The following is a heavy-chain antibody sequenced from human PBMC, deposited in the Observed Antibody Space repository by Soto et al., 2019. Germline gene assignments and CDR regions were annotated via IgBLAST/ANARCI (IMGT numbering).Heavy chain of an antibody. V-gene: IGHV1-69*01. CDR3: ARAAQGYCSGGSCYDDDY. Sequence: QVQLVQSGAEVKKPGSSVKVSCKASGGTFSSYAISWVRQAPGQGLEWMGGIIPIFGTANYAQKFQGRVTITAGESTSTAYMELSSLRSEDTAVYYCARAAQGYCSGGSCYDDDYWGQGTLVTVSS. CDR1: GGTFSSYA. J-gene: IGHJ4*02. D-gene: IGHD2-15*01. CDR2: IIPIFGTA.